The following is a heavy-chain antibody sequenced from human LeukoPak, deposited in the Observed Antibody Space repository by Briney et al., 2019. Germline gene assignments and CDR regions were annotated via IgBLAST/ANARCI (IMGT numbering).Heavy chain of an antibody. Sequence: GGSLRLSCAASGFTFSSYSMNWVRQAPGKGLEWVSYISSSSSTIYYADSVKGRFTISRDNAKNSLYLQMNSLRAEDTAVYYCARDMGYDILTGYLSFDYWGQGTLVTVSS. J-gene: IGHJ4*02. CDR1: GFTFSSYS. CDR2: ISSSSSTI. V-gene: IGHV3-48*01. CDR3: ARDMGYDILTGYLSFDY. D-gene: IGHD3-9*01.